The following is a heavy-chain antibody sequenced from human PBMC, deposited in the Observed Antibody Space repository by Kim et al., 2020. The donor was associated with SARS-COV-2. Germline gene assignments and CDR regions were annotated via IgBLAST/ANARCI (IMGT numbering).Heavy chain of an antibody. J-gene: IGHJ4*02. CDR3: ARGRIAVAAVASQGEGAPLGVLDY. V-gene: IGHV4-34*01. CDR1: GGSFSGYY. CDR2: INHSGST. Sequence: SETLSLTCAVYGGSFSGYYWSWIRQPPGKGLEWIGEINHSGSTNYNPSLKSRVTISVDTSKNQFSLKLSSVTAADTAVYYCARGRIAVAAVASQGEGAPLGVLDYWGQGTLVTVSS. D-gene: IGHD6-19*01.